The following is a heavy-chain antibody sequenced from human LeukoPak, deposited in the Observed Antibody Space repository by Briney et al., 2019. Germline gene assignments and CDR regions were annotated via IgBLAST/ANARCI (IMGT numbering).Heavy chain of an antibody. CDR3: ARSSGYGYDFDY. J-gene: IGHJ4*01. Sequence: GGSLRLSCSASGFTFSSDAMHWVRQAPGKGLEYVSAISSNGGTTHYGKSVKGRFTITRDNSKNTLYLQMGSLRAEDMAVYFCARSSGYGYDFDYWGQGTMVTVSS. V-gene: IGHV3-64*01. CDR1: GFTFSSDA. CDR2: ISSNGGTT. D-gene: IGHD3-22*01.